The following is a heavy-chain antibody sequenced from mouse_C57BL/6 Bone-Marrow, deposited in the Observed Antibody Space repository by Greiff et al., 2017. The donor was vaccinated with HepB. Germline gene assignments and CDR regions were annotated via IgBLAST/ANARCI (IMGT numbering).Heavy chain of an antibody. CDR1: GYSITSGYY. D-gene: IGHD1-1*02. CDR2: ISYDGSN. J-gene: IGHJ4*01. CDR3: ARGAMGYAMDY. V-gene: IGHV3-6*01. Sequence: EVQLQESGPGLVKPSQSLSLTCSVTGYSITSGYYWNWIRQFPGNKLEWMGYISYDGSNNYNPSLKNRISITRDTSKNQFFLKLNSVTTEDTATYYCARGAMGYAMDYWGQGTSVTVSS.